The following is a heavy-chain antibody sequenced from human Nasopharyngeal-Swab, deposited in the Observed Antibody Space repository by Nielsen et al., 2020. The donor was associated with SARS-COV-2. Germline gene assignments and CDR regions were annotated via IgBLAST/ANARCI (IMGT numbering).Heavy chain of an antibody. CDR3: ARHRVRSAAAGLDP. CDR2: IYYSGST. CDR1: GGSISSSSYY. J-gene: IGHJ5*02. D-gene: IGHD6-13*01. Sequence: SEILSLTCTVSGGSISSSSYYWGWIRQPPGKGLEWIGSIYYSGSTYYNPSLKSRVTISVDTSKNQFSLKLSSVTAADTAVYYCARHRVRSAAAGLDPWGQGTLVTVSS. V-gene: IGHV4-39*01.